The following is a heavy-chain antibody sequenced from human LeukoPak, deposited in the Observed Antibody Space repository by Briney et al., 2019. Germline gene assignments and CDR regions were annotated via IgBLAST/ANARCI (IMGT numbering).Heavy chain of an antibody. CDR3: AKDRSWDSSGYYYARVHNWFDP. D-gene: IGHD3-22*01. Sequence: PGGSLRLSCAASGFTFSSYAMSWVRQAPGKGLEWVSAISGSGGSTYYADSVKGRFTISRDNSKNTLYLQMNSLRAEDTAVYYCAKDRSWDSSGYYYARVHNWFDPWGQGTLVTVSS. J-gene: IGHJ5*02. CDR2: ISGSGGST. CDR1: GFTFSSYA. V-gene: IGHV3-23*01.